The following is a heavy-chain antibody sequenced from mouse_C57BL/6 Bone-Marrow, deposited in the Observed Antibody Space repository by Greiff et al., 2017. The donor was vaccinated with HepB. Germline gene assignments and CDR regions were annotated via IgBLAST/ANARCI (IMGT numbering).Heavy chain of an antibody. Sequence: QVQLQQSGAELVRPGTSVKVSCKASGYAFTNYLIEWVKQRPGQGLEWIGVINPGSGGTNYNEKFKGKATLTADKSSSTAYMQLSSLTSEDSAVYFCARGGLRRGFAYWGQGTLVTVSA. J-gene: IGHJ3*01. D-gene: IGHD2-4*01. V-gene: IGHV1-54*01. CDR3: ARGGLRRGFAY. CDR1: GYAFTNYL. CDR2: INPGSGGT.